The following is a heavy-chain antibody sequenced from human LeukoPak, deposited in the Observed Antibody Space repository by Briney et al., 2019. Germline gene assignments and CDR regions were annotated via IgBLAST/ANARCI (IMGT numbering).Heavy chain of an antibody. D-gene: IGHD5/OR15-5a*01. CDR2: TYYRSKWYN. Sequence: SQTLSLTCAISGDTVSSNTAAWIWIRQSPSRGLECLGRTYYRSKWYNEYAVSVKSRMTINPDTSKNQSSLQLNSVTPEDTAVYYCARGGVGTTVSTFAYWGQGTLVTVSS. CDR3: ARGGVGTTVSTFAY. V-gene: IGHV6-1*01. J-gene: IGHJ4*02. CDR1: GDTVSSNTAA.